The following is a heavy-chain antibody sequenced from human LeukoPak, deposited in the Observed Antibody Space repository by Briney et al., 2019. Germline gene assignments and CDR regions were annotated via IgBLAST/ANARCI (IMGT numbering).Heavy chain of an antibody. Sequence: GGSLRLSCAASGFTFSSYWMSWVRQAPGKGLEWVANIKQDGSEKYYVDSVKGRFTISRDNAKNSLYLQMNSLRAEDTAVYYCARADMYYYDSSGYWGDYFDYWGQGTLVTVS. CDR3: ARADMYYYDSSGYWGDYFDY. D-gene: IGHD3-22*01. CDR2: IKQDGSEK. J-gene: IGHJ4*02. V-gene: IGHV3-7*03. CDR1: GFTFSSYW.